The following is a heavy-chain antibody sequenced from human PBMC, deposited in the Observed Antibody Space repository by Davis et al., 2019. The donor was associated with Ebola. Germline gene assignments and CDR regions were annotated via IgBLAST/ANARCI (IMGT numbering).Heavy chain of an antibody. D-gene: IGHD1-7*01. CDR1: GFTFSSYG. CDR2: ISYDGSNK. Sequence: GESLKIPCAASGFTFSSYGMHWVRQAPGKGLEWVAVISYDGSNKYYADSVKGRFTISRDNSKNTLYLQMNSLRAEDTAVYYCAKLELRGYWGQGTLVTVSS. V-gene: IGHV3-30*18. J-gene: IGHJ4*02. CDR3: AKLELRGY.